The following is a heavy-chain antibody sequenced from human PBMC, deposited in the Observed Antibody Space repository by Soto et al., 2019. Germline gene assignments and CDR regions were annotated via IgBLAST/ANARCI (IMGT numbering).Heavy chain of an antibody. V-gene: IGHV1-3*01. CDR3: ARSSTNSAAGHDY. CDR1: GYNFTNYA. J-gene: IGHJ4*02. Sequence: ASVKVSCKASGYNFTNYAIHWVRQAPGQRLEWMGWIKSGDGNTKYSQKFQGRVTITRDTSASTVNMELSSLTSEDTAVYYCARSSTNSAAGHDYRGQGPLVTASS. D-gene: IGHD2-2*01. CDR2: IKSGDGNT.